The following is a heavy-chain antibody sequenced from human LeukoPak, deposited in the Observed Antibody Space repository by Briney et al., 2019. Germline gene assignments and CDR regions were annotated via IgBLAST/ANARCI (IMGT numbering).Heavy chain of an antibody. V-gene: IGHV3-23*01. CDR3: AKAPGVATIGSEFDY. CDR1: GFTFSNYN. J-gene: IGHJ4*02. Sequence: PGGSLRLSCAASGFTFSNYNMNGVRQSPGKGLEWVSSISGSGGSTYYADSVKGRFTISRDNSKNTLYLQMNSLRAEDTALYYCAKAPGVATIGSEFDYWGQGTLVTVSS. D-gene: IGHD5-12*01. CDR2: ISGSGGST.